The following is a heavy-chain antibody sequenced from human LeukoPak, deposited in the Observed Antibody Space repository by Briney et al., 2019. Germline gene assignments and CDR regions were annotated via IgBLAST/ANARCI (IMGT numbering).Heavy chain of an antibody. CDR2: IYTSGST. V-gene: IGHV4-61*02. Sequence: ASETLSLTCTVSGGSISSGSYYWSSIRQPAGKGLEWIGRIYTSGSTNYNPSLKSRVTISVDTSKNQFSLKLSSVTAADTAVYYCARSYYGDFDYWGQGTLVTVSS. CDR1: GGSISSGSYY. CDR3: ARSYYGDFDY. J-gene: IGHJ4*02. D-gene: IGHD4-17*01.